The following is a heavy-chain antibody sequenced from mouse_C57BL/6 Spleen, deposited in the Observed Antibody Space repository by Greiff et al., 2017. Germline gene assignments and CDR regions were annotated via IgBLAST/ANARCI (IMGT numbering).Heavy chain of an antibody. CDR3: ARARGAGYDFVY. V-gene: IGHV1-18*01. CDR2: INPNNGGT. Sequence: VQLKQSGPELVKPGASVKIPCTASGFTFTDYNMDWVKQSHGKSLEWIVYINPNNGGTIYHLKFKGKATLTVDKSSSTAYLELRSLRSEDTAVYYCARARGAGYDFVYLGHGTTLPVSS. D-gene: IGHD3-2*02. J-gene: IGHJ2*01. CDR1: GFTFTDYN.